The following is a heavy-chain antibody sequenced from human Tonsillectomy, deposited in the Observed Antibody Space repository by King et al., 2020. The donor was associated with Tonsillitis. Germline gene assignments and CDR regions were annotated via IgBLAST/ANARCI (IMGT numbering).Heavy chain of an antibody. CDR2: IYPGDSDA. CDR3: ARLAGFDSSGYYCDF. D-gene: IGHD3-22*01. CDR1: GYSFTNYW. V-gene: IGHV5-51*01. Sequence: QLVQSGAEVKKPGESLKISCKGSGYSFTNYWIGWVRQMPGKGLEWMGLIYPGDSDARYRPSFQGQVTVSADKSISTAYLQWSSLKASDTAMYYCARLAGFDSSGYYCDFWRERPLVSVPS. J-gene: IGHJ4*02.